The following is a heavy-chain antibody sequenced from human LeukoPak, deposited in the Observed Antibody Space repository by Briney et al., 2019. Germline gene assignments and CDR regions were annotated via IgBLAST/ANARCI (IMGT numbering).Heavy chain of an antibody. D-gene: IGHD6-19*01. Sequence: GGSLRLSCAASGFTFSSYGMHWVRQAPGKGLEWVAVIWYDGSNKYYADSVKGRFTISRDNSKNTLYLQMNSLRAEDTAVYYCAKDRPSPSGWYHAFDIWGQGTMVTVSS. CDR3: AKDRPSPSGWYHAFDI. CDR1: GFTFSSYG. CDR2: IWYDGSNK. J-gene: IGHJ3*02. V-gene: IGHV3-33*06.